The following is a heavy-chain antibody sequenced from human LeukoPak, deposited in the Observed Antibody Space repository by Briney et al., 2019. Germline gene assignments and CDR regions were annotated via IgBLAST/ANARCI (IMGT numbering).Heavy chain of an antibody. J-gene: IGHJ6*03. Sequence: SVKVSCKASGGTFSSYAISWVRQAPGQGLEWMGGIIPIFGTANYAQKFQGRVTITTDESTSTAYMELSSLRSEDTAVYYCARGYSGYDYNYYYMDVWGKGTTVTVS. CDR2: IIPIFGTA. V-gene: IGHV1-69*05. CDR1: GGTFSSYA. D-gene: IGHD5-12*01. CDR3: ARGYSGYDYNYYYMDV.